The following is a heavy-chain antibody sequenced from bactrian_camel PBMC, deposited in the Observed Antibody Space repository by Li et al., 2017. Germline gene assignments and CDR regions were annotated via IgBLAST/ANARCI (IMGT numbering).Heavy chain of an antibody. Sequence: DVQLVESGGGSAQAGGSLRLSCVASGYTVSTVCMGWFRQAPGKEREGIASTYVITGSKYYASSVQGRFSISQDSAKNMVYLQMNSLKPEDTGMYYCAATPFCPGRWLQPQYYNTWGQGTQVTVS. V-gene: IGHV3S40*01. D-gene: IGHD7*01. CDR1: GYTVSTVC. J-gene: IGHJ4*01. CDR2: TYVITGSK. CDR3: AATPFCPGRWLQPQYYNT.